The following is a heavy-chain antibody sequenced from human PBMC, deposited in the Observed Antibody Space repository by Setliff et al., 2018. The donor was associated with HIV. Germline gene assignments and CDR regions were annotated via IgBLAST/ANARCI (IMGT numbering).Heavy chain of an antibody. J-gene: IGHJ6*03. Sequence: SVKVSCKASGGTFSSYGITWVRQAPGQGLEWVGGIMPIFGTANHAQKFQGRVTITADASTSTAYMELSSLRSDDTAVYYCARGADGDYHYYMDVWGQGTTVTV. CDR2: IMPIFGTA. CDR1: GGTFSSYG. V-gene: IGHV1-69*13. D-gene: IGHD4-17*01. CDR3: ARGADGDYHYYMDV.